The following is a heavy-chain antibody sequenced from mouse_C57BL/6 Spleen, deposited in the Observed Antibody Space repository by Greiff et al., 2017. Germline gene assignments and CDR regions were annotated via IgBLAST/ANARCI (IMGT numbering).Heavy chain of an antibody. V-gene: IGHV1-22*01. CDR2: INPNNGGT. D-gene: IGHD1-1*01. Sequence: EVQVVESGPELVKPGASVKMSCKASGYTFTDYNMHWVKQSHGKSLEWIGYINPNNGGTSYNQKFKGKATLTVNKSSSTAYMELRSLTSEDSAVYYCARGYGSSYWYFDVWGTGTTVTVSS. CDR1: GYTFTDYN. J-gene: IGHJ1*03. CDR3: ARGYGSSYWYFDV.